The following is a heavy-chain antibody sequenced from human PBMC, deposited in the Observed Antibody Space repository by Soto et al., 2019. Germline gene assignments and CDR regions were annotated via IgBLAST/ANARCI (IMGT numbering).Heavy chain of an antibody. CDR3: ARASVVAAGVDI. CDR1: GFTVSSNY. D-gene: IGHD2-15*01. CDR2: IYSGGST. Sequence: EVQLVESGGGLVQPGGSLRLSCAASGFTVSSNYMNWVRQAPGKGLEWVSVIYSGGSTYYADSVKGRFTISRANSKNTLYLQMTTLRAEDTAVYYCARASVVAAGVDIWGQGTMVTVSS. V-gene: IGHV3-66*01. J-gene: IGHJ3*02.